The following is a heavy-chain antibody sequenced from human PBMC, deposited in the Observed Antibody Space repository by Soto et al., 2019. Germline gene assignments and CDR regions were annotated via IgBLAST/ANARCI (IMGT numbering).Heavy chain of an antibody. CDR2: IKPSGST. CDR3: ARERTLNGWPSARDY. V-gene: IGHV4-34*01. Sequence: SETLSLTCAVYGGSFSGYYWSWIRQPPGKGLEWLGEIKPSGSTNYNPSLKSRVTISVDTSRNQFSLNLSSVTAADTAVYYCARERTLNGWPSARDYWGQGNLVTVS. D-gene: IGHD6-19*01. J-gene: IGHJ4*02. CDR1: GGSFSGYY.